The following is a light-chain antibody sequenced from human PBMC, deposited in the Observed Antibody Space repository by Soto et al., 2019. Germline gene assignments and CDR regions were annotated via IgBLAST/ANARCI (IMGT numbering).Light chain of an antibody. Sequence: EIVLTQSPGTLSLSPGERATLSCRASQSVSSNYLAWYQQKPGQAPRLLIYGASYRATGIPDRFSGSGSGTEFTLTISSLQSEDFAVYYCQQYNNWPLTFGGGTKVDIK. V-gene: IGKV3D-15*01. J-gene: IGKJ4*01. CDR1: QSVSSN. CDR2: GAS. CDR3: QQYNNWPLT.